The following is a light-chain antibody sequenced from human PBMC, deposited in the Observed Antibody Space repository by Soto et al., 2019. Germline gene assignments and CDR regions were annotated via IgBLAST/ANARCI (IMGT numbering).Light chain of an antibody. J-gene: IGLJ1*01. CDR1: NSDIGTYNL. Sequence: QSALTQPAAVSGSPGQSITISCIGSNSDIGTYNLVSWYRQHPGKVPKLLIYEGSRRPSGISNRFSGSKSGNTASLTISGLQAEDEADYYCSSYTSSSTLYVFGTGTKVTVL. V-gene: IGLV2-14*02. CDR2: EGS. CDR3: SSYTSSSTLYV.